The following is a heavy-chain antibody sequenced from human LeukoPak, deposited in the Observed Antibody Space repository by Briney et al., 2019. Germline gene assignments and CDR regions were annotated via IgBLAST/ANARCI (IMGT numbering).Heavy chain of an antibody. D-gene: IGHD5-24*01. CDR1: GFTVSSNY. V-gene: IGHV3-66*01. CDR3: AKSGYNRFDY. CDR2: IYSGGST. J-gene: IGHJ4*02. Sequence: GGSLSRSGAASGFTVSSNYMSWVRQAPGKGLEWVSVIYSGGSTYYADSVKGRFTISRDNSKNTLYLQMNSLRAEDTAVYYCAKSGYNRFDYWGQGTLVTVSS.